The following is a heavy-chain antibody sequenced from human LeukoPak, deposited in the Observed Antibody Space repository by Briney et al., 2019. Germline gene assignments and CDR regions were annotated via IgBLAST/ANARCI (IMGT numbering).Heavy chain of an antibody. CDR1: GGSISDHY. J-gene: IGHJ4*02. D-gene: IGHD6-13*01. CDR2: IYYTRST. Sequence: SETLSTTLTVSGGSISDHYRGWIRQPPGKGLEWLGYIYYTRSTSYNPSLESPVTISRDMSKNQLSLRLSSMTSADTAVYYCARGRLSGSSHFDHWGQGTLVTVSS. CDR3: ARGRLSGSSHFDH. V-gene: IGHV4-59*11.